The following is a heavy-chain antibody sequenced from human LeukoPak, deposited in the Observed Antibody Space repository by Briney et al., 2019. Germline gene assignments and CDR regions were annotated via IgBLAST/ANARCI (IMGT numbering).Heavy chain of an antibody. V-gene: IGHV3-23*01. CDR3: AKAEGRGSYYNYFDY. J-gene: IGHJ4*02. CDR1: GLTFSSYA. CDR2: ITGSGGWA. Sequence: PGGSLRLSCAASGLTFSSYAMMWLRQAPGQGLEWVSAITGSGGWALYADSVKGRFTISRDNSKNTLYLQMNSPRAEDTAVYYCAKAEGRGSYYNYFDYWGQGTLVTVSS. D-gene: IGHD1-26*01.